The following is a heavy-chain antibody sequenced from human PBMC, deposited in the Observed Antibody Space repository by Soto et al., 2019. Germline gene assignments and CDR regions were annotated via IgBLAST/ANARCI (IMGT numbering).Heavy chain of an antibody. CDR1: GGSISSSSYY. V-gene: IGHV4-30-4*01. Sequence: SETLSLTCTVSGGSISSSSYYWSWIRQPPGKGLEWIGYIYYSGSTYYNPSLKSRVTISVDTSKNQFSLKLSSVTAADTAVYYCARGGQFDPWGQGTLVTVSS. CDR3: ARGGQFDP. CDR2: IYYSGST. J-gene: IGHJ5*02.